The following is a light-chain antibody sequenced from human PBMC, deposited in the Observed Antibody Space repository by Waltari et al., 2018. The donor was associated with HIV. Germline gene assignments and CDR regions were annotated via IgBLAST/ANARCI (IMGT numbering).Light chain of an antibody. J-gene: IGLJ1*01. CDR2: SNN. CDR1: PSNTGGNT. Sequence: QSVLAQPPSASGTPGQRVTISCSGSPSNTGGNTVSWYQQLPGTAPKLLIYSNNQRPSGVPDRFSGSTSGTSASLVISGLQSEDEADYYCAAWDDSLKGGAFGPGTKVTVL. CDR3: AAWDDSLKGGA. V-gene: IGLV1-44*01.